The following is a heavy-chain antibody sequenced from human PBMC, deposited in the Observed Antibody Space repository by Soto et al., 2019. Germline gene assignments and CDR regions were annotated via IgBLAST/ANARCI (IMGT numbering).Heavy chain of an antibody. J-gene: IGHJ6*04. D-gene: IGHD3-3*01. CDR2: TYYRSKWYN. V-gene: IGHV6-1*01. Sequence: SQTLSLTCAISGDIVSSNSAAWNWIRQSPSRGLEWLGRTYYRSKWYNDYAVSVKSRITINPDTSKNQFSLQLNSVTPEDTAVYYCARAAGCYDFWSGYYALGYYYYGMDVWGKGTTVTVSS. CDR3: ARAAGCYDFWSGYYALGYYYYGMDV. CDR1: GDIVSSNSAA.